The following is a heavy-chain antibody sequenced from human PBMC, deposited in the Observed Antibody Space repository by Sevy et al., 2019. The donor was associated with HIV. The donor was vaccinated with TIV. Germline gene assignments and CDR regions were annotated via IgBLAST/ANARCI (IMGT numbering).Heavy chain of an antibody. CDR1: GGILNNYG. CDR3: ASDRPCGGDCYVFDT. J-gene: IGHJ4*02. D-gene: IGHD2-21*02. V-gene: IGHV1-69*10. Sequence: ASVKVSCKASGGILNNYGMNWVRQAPGQGLEWMGGIIPSVGIASYAQKIQGRAAITADESTSTMYLEVGRLRSDDTAVYFCASDRPCGGDCYVFDTWGQGTLVTVSS. CDR2: IIPSVGIA.